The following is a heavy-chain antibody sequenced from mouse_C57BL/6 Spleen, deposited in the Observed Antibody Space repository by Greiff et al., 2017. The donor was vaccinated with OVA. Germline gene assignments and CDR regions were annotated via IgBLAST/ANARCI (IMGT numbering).Heavy chain of an antibody. CDR2: IWWDDDK. CDR1: GFSLSTFGMG. D-gene: IGHD2-3*01. CDR3: ARTLFYDGYPYYFDY. Sequence: LKESGPGILQPSQTLSLTCSFSGFSLSTFGMGVGWIRQPSGKGLEWLAHIWWDDDKYYNPALKSRLTISKDTSKNQVFLKIANVDTADTATYYCARTLFYDGYPYYFDYWGQGTTLTVSS. J-gene: IGHJ2*01. V-gene: IGHV8-8*01.